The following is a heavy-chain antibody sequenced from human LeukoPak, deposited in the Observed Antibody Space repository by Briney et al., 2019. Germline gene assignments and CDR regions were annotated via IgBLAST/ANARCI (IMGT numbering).Heavy chain of an antibody. CDR1: GYTFTSYY. Sequence: ASVKVSCKASGYTFTSYYMHWVRQAPGQGLEWMGIINPSGGSTSYAQKFQGRVTMTRDTSTSTVYMELSSLRSEDTAVYYCARDRVTTVTTGIYVGSAYYYYYMDVWGKGTTVTISS. D-gene: IGHD4-17*01. CDR2: INPSGGST. CDR3: ARDRVTTVTTGIYVGSAYYYYYMDV. J-gene: IGHJ6*03. V-gene: IGHV1-46*01.